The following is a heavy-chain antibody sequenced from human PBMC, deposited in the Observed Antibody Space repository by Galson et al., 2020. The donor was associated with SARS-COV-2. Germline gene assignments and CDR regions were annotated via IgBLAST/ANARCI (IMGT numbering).Heavy chain of an antibody. V-gene: IGHV3-13*01. CDR3: VREGYDSSGYPSGMDV. CDR1: GFTFSNYD. Sequence: GGSMRLSCAASGFTFSNYDMHWVRQATVKGLEWVSGIDTVGDTSYPAAVKGRFNISRENAKNALFLQMNSLRVEDTAVYYCVREGYDSSGYPSGMDVWGQGTTVTVSS. CDR2: IDTVGDT. D-gene: IGHD3-22*01. J-gene: IGHJ6*02.